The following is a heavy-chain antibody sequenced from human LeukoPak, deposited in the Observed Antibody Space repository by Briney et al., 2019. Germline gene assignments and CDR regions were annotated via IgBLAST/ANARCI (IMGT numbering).Heavy chain of an antibody. D-gene: IGHD6-19*01. CDR1: GFTFSTYP. Sequence: PGGSLRLSCSASGFTFSTYPMHWVRQAPGKGLEYVSAINNYGDSTYYADSVKGRFTISRDNSKNTLFLQMSSLRAEDTAVYSCVKPDLAVAGTRYFDPWGQGTLVTVSS. CDR3: VKPDLAVAGTRYFDP. V-gene: IGHV3-64D*06. J-gene: IGHJ4*02. CDR2: INNYGDST.